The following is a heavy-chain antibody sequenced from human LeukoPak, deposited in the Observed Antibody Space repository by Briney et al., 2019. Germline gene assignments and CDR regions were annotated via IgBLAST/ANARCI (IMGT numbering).Heavy chain of an antibody. D-gene: IGHD3-22*01. Sequence: SETLSLTCAVSGYSISSGYYWGWIRQPPGKGLEWVGSIYHSGSTYYNPSLKSRVTISVDTSKNQFSLKLSSVTAADTAVYYCARHYYDSSGYLVDYWGQGTLVTVSS. CDR1: GYSISSGYY. CDR3: ARHYYDSSGYLVDY. CDR2: IYHSGST. V-gene: IGHV4-38-2*01. J-gene: IGHJ4*02.